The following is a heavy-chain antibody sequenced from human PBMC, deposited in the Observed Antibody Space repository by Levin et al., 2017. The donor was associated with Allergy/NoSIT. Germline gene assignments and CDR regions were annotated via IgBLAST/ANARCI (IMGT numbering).Heavy chain of an antibody. D-gene: IGHD3-10*01. CDR3: ASAHAYYDSDTYYYGGYFDY. CDR1: GGSVSSGSSY. V-gene: IGHV4-61*01. J-gene: IGHJ4*02. Sequence: SETLSLTCTVSGGSVSSGSSYWSWIRQPPGKGLEWIGYLYYSGSTNYNPSLKSRVTISVDTSKNQFSLRLSSVTAADTAVYFCASAHAYYDSDTYYYGGYFDYWGQGALVTVSS. CDR2: LYYSGST.